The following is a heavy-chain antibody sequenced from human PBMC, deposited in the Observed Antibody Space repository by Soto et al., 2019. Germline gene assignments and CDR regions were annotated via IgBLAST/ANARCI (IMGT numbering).Heavy chain of an antibody. D-gene: IGHD3-9*01. CDR1: GYTFTSYG. CDR3: ARVGRYYDILTGYWPGRMDV. Sequence: QVQLVQSGAEVKKPGASVKVSCKASGYTFTSYGISWVRQAPGQGLEWMGWISAYNGNTNYAQKLQGRVTMTTDTSTSTAYMELRSLRSDDTAVYYCARVGRYYDILTGYWPGRMDVWGQGTTVTVSS. V-gene: IGHV1-18*01. J-gene: IGHJ6*02. CDR2: ISAYNGNT.